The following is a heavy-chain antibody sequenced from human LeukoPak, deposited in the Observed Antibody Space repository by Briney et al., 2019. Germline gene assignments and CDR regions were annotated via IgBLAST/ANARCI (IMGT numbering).Heavy chain of an antibody. CDR1: GGSISSGGYY. V-gene: IGHV4-61*08. CDR3: ARGGSTMIVPWGY. D-gene: IGHD3-22*01. CDR2: IYYSGGT. J-gene: IGHJ4*02. Sequence: PSETLSLTCTVSGGSISSGGYYWSWIRQPPGKGLEWIGYIYYSGGTNYNPSLKSRVTISVDTSKNQFSLKLSSVTAADTAVYYCARGGSTMIVPWGYWGQGTLVTVSS.